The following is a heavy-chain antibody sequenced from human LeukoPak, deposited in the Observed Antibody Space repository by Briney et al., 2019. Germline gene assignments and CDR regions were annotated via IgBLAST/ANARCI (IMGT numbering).Heavy chain of an antibody. CDR2: ISYDGSNK. D-gene: IGHD6-13*01. CDR1: GFTFSSYA. J-gene: IGHJ4*02. Sequence: GGSLRLSCAASGFTFSSYAMHWVRQAPGKGLEWVAVISYDGSNKYYADSVKSRFTISRDNSKNTLYLQMNSLRAEDTAVYYCARDSLIRARIAAAGIYWGQGTLVTVSS. V-gene: IGHV3-30*04. CDR3: ARDSLIRARIAAAGIY.